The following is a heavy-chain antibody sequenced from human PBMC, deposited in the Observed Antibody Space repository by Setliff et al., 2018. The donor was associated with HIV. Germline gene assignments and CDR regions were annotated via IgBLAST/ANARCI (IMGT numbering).Heavy chain of an antibody. J-gene: IGHJ5*02. V-gene: IGHV4-38-2*02. CDR3: ARVDSSSWYDGRFDP. CDR2: IYHSGTT. CDR1: GYPISSGYY. D-gene: IGHD6-13*01. Sequence: PSETLSLTCTVSGYPISSGYYWGWIRQPPGKGLEWIGSIYHSGTTYYNPSLKSRVTISVDTSKNHFSLKLSSVTAADTAVYYCARVDSSSWYDGRFDPWGQGTLVTVSS.